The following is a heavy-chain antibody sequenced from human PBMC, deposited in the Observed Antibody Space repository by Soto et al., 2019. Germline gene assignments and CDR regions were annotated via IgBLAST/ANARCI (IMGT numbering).Heavy chain of an antibody. CDR3: AKGGWVIAVFDY. V-gene: IGHV3-30*18. Sequence: PWGSLRLSCAASGFTFSSYGMHWVRQAPGKGLEWVAVISYDGSNKYYADSVKGRFTISRDNSKNTLYLQMNSLRAEDTAVYYCAKGGWVIAVFDYWGQGTLVTVSS. CDR2: ISYDGSNK. J-gene: IGHJ4*02. D-gene: IGHD6-19*01. CDR1: GFTFSSYG.